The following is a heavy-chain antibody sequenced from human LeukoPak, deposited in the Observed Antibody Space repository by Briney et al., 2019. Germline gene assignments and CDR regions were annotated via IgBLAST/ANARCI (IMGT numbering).Heavy chain of an antibody. V-gene: IGHV4-34*01. CDR3: ARAKEYGYNYGPGFGFDP. CDR2: INHSGST. Sequence: SETLSLTCAVYGGSFSGYYWSWIRQPPGKGLGWIGEINHSGSTNYNPSLKNRVTISVDTSKNQISLKLSSVTAADTAVYFCARAKEYGYNYGPGFGFDPWGQGTLVTVSS. CDR1: GGSFSGYY. D-gene: IGHD5-18*01. J-gene: IGHJ5*02.